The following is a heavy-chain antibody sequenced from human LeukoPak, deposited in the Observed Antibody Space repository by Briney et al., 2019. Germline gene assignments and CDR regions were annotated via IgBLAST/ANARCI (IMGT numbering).Heavy chain of an antibody. CDR2: IYTSGST. CDR3: ARDVAADKFDY. D-gene: IGHD6-19*01. J-gene: IGHJ4*02. V-gene: IGHV4-61*02. Sequence: SQTLSLTCTVSSGSISSGSYYWSWIRQPAGKGLEWIGRIYTSGSTNYNPSLKSRVTISVDTSKNQFSLKLSSVTAADTAVYYCARDVAADKFDYWGQGTLVTVSS. CDR1: SGSISSGSYY.